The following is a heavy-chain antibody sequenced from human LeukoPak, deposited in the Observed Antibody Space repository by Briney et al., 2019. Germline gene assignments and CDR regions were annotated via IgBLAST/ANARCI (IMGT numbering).Heavy chain of an antibody. D-gene: IGHD3-10*01. V-gene: IGHV3-7*01. CDR1: GFTFNYYW. J-gene: IGHJ4*02. CDR3: ARDNYGSGSYSMIDY. CDR2: IQQDGSEK. Sequence: PGGSLRLSCAASGFTFNYYWLTWVRQAPGKGLEWVANIQQDGSEKYYVDSVRGRFIISRDNAKNSLYLQMNSLRAEDTAVYYCARDNYGSGSYSMIDYWGQGTLVTVSS.